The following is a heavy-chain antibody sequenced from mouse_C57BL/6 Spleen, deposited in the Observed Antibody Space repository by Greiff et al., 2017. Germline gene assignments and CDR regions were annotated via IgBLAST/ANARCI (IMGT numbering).Heavy chain of an antibody. D-gene: IGHD2-3*01. CDR1: GYTFTSYW. J-gene: IGHJ4*01. CDR3: AREGWLLENAMDY. Sequence: VQLQQPGTELVKPGASVKLSCKASGYTFTSYWMHWVKQRPGQGLEWIGNINPSNGGTNYNEKFKSKATLTVDKSSSTAYMQLSSLTSEDSAVYYCAREGWLLENAMDYWGQGTSVTVSS. CDR2: INPSNGGT. V-gene: IGHV1-53*01.